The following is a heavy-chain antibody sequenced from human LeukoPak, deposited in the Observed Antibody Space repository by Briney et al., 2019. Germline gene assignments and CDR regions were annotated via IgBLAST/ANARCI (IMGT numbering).Heavy chain of an antibody. J-gene: IGHJ5*02. CDR1: GGSISSYY. CDR3: ARGGYGDYVDGTLHNWFDP. CDR2: IYYSGST. V-gene: IGHV4-59*01. Sequence: SETLSLTCTVSGGSISSYYWSWIRQPAGKGLEWIGYIYYSGSTNYNPSLKSRVTISVDTSKNQFSLKLSSVTAADTAVYYCARGGYGDYVDGTLHNWFDPWGQGTLVTVSS. D-gene: IGHD4-17*01.